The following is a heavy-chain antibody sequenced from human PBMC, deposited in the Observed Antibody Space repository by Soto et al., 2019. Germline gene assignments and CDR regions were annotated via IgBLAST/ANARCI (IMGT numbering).Heavy chain of an antibody. J-gene: IGHJ4*02. D-gene: IGHD7-27*01. CDR3: ARVGLGAYDY. CDR2: IIPTLGTP. CDR1: GGIFSNFA. V-gene: IGHV1-69*01. Sequence: QVQLVQSGAEVKKPGSSVKVSCKASGGIFSNFAFNWMRQAPGQGLEWMGGIIPTLGTPHYAQKFLGRGTITADESTRTVYMEMSSLTVEDAAVYFCARVGLGAYDYWAQGTLVIVSS.